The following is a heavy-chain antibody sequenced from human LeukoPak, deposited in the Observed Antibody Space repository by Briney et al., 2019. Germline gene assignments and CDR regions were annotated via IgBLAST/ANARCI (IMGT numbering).Heavy chain of an antibody. D-gene: IGHD1-26*01. V-gene: IGHV4-61*08. CDR2: IYYSGST. J-gene: IGHJ2*01. CDR1: GGSISSGGYY. CDR3: ARTEWELVWYFDL. Sequence: SETLSLTCTVSGGSISSGGYYWSWIRQHPGKGLEWIGYIYYSGSTNYNPSLKSRVTISVDTTKNQSSLKLSSVTAADTAVYYCARTEWELVWYFDLWGRGTLVTVSS.